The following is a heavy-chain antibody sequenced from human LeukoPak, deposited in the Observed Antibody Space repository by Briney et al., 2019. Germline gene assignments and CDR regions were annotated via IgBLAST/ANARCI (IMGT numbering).Heavy chain of an antibody. CDR2: IRTSGSRT. CDR3: ARDVMVPTFEGAN. Sequence: HPGGSLRLSCVVSGFTFGSYEMNWVRQAPGKGLEWVSYIRTSGSRTFYADSVKGRFTISRDDAKNSLYLQMNSLRAEDTAVYYCARDVMVPTFEGANWGQGTLVTVSS. CDR1: GFTFGSYE. J-gene: IGHJ4*02. V-gene: IGHV3-48*03. D-gene: IGHD6-13*01.